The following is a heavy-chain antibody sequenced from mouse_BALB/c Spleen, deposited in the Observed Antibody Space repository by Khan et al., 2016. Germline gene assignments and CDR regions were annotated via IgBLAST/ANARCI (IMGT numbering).Heavy chain of an antibody. Sequence: QIQLVQSGPELKKPGETVKISCKASGYTFTNYGMNWVKQAPGKGLKWMGWINTYTGEPTYADDFTGRFAFSLETSDSTAYLQINNLKNEDTATYFCAKLGLYYAMDYWGQGTSVTVSS. CDR1: GYTFTNYG. D-gene: IGHD4-1*01. J-gene: IGHJ4*01. V-gene: IGHV9-3-1*01. CDR3: AKLGLYYAMDY. CDR2: INTYTGEP.